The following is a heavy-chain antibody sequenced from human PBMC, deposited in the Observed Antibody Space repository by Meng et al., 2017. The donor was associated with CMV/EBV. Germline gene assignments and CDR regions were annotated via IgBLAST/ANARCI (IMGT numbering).Heavy chain of an antibody. CDR2: TSIYEGDS. V-gene: IGHV1-18*04. Sequence: ASVKVSCKASGYDFDTYAMTWVRQAPGQGLEWMGWTSIYEGDSSLAKKFQGRVTMTRDTSTRTVSMELRSLRSDGTAVYYCARGGGGYYLDFWGQGALVTVSS. D-gene: IGHD1-26*01. CDR1: GYDFDTYA. CDR3: ARGGGGYYLDF. J-gene: IGHJ4*02.